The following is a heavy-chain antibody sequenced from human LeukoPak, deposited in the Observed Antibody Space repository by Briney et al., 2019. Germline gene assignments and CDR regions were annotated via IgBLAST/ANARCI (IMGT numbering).Heavy chain of an antibody. D-gene: IGHD4-23*01. J-gene: IGHJ3*02. CDR2: INPHSGGT. Sequence: ASVKVSCKASGYTFTGYYIHWVRQAPGQGLEWMGWINPHSGGTNYAQKFQGRVTMTRDTSISTAYMELSRLRSDDTAVYYCATPTVGTSRFDGFDIWGQGTMVTVSP. V-gene: IGHV1-2*02. CDR3: ATPTVGTSRFDGFDI. CDR1: GYTFTGYY.